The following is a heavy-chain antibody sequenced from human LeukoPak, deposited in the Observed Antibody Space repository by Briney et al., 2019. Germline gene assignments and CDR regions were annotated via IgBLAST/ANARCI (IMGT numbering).Heavy chain of an antibody. D-gene: IGHD5-12*01. V-gene: IGHV3-48*03. J-gene: IGHJ5*02. Sequence: GGSLRLSCAASGFTFSSCEMNWVRQAPGKGLEWVSYIHSGGSITYYADSVKGRFTISRDNAKNSLYLQMNSLRAEDTAVYYCAREETIVATIGNWFDPWGQGTLVTVSS. CDR2: IHSGGSIT. CDR3: AREETIVATIGNWFDP. CDR1: GFTFSSCE.